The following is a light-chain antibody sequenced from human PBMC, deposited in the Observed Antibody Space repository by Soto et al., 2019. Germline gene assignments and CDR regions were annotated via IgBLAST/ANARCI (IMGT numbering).Light chain of an antibody. CDR3: QTWGTGIVV. CDR1: SGHSNYA. J-gene: IGLJ3*02. Sequence: QLVLTQSPSASASLGASVKLTCTLSSGHSNYAIAWHQQQPEKGPRYLMRLNSDGSHNKGDGIPDRFSGSSSGAERYLIISNLQSEDEADYYCQTWGTGIVVFGGGTQLTVL. V-gene: IGLV4-69*01. CDR2: LNSDGSH.